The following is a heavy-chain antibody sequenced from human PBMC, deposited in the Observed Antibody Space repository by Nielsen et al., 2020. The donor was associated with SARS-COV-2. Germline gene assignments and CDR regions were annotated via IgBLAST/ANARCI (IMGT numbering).Heavy chain of an antibody. D-gene: IGHD6-13*01. CDR1: GYTLTELS. CDR3: ATGAAAGTQNWFDP. CDR2: FDPEDGET. V-gene: IGHV1-24*01. Sequence: VKVSCKVSGYTLTELSMHWVRQAPGKGLEWMGGFDPEDGETIYAQKFQGRVTMTEDTSTDTAYMELSSLRSEDTAVYYCATGAAAGTQNWFDPWGQGTLVTVSS. J-gene: IGHJ5*02.